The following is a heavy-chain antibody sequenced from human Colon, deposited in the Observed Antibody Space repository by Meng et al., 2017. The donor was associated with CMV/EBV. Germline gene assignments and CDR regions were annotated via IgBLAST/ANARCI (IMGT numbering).Heavy chain of an antibody. CDR1: GFTFSSYA. D-gene: IGHD3-3*02. Sequence: GESLKISCAASGFTFSSYAMSWVRQAPGKGLEWVSAISGSGGSTYYADSVKGRFTISRDNSKNTLYLQMNSLRAEDTAVYYCAREFSLGWFDSWGQGTRVTVSS. J-gene: IGHJ5*01. CDR3: AREFSLGWFDS. V-gene: IGHV3-23*01. CDR2: ISGSGGST.